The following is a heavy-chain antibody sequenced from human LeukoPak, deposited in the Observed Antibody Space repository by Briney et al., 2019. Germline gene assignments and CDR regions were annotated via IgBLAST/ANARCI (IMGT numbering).Heavy chain of an antibody. V-gene: IGHV1-69*13. Sequence: SVKVSCKASGGTFSSYAISWVRQAPGQGLEWMGGIIPIFGTANYAQKFQGRVTITADESTSTAYMELSSLRSEDTAVYYCARDKGGYDPGDYYYYMDVWSKGTTVTVSS. CDR2: IIPIFGTA. D-gene: IGHD5-12*01. CDR3: ARDKGGYDPGDYYYYMDV. CDR1: GGTFSSYA. J-gene: IGHJ6*03.